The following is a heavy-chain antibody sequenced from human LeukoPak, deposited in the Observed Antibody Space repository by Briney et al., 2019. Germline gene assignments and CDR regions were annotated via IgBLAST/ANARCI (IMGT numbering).Heavy chain of an antibody. D-gene: IGHD6-13*01. CDR3: VRHGLGSSWFGFDY. CDR1: GYTFTTYW. V-gene: IGHV5-51*01. Sequence: GASLKISCKGFGYTFTTYWIGWVRQMPGKGLEWMGIIYPGDSDPRYSPSFQGQVTISADKSISTAYLQWSSLKASDSAMYYCVRHGLGSSWFGFDYWGQGTLVTVSS. CDR2: IYPGDSDP. J-gene: IGHJ4*02.